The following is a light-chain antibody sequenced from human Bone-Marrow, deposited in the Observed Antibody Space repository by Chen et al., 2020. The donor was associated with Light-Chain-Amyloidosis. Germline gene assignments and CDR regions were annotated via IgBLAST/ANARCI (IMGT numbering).Light chain of an antibody. Sequence: EIVLTQSPGPLSLSPGEGANLSCRASQTISSNYLTWYQQKFGQAPMLLIYGSSSRATGIPDRFTGSGSGTDFTLTINRLEPEDVAMYYCQQYGTSPLTFGGGTKVEIK. CDR3: QQYGTSPLT. V-gene: IGKV3-20*01. CDR2: GSS. J-gene: IGKJ4*01. CDR1: QTISSNY.